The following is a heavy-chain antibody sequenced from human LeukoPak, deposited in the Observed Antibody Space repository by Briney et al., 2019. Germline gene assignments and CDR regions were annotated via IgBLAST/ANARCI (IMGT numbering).Heavy chain of an antibody. Sequence: GGSLRLSCAASGFTFSGSAMHWVRQASGKGLEWVARIRSKANNYATAYAASVKDRFTISRDDSKNTAYLQMNSLKTEDTAVYYCTRFPGIAEGNHWGQGTLVTVSS. J-gene: IGHJ5*02. CDR2: IRSKANNYAT. V-gene: IGHV3-73*01. CDR1: GFTFSGSA. D-gene: IGHD6-13*01. CDR3: TRFPGIAEGNH.